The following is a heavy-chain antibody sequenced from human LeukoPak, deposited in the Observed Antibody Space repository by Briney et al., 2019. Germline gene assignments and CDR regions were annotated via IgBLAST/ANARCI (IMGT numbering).Heavy chain of an antibody. V-gene: IGHV4-59*08. CDR2: ISYSGSTDYSGST. D-gene: IGHD4-17*01. CDR1: GGSISSHI. J-gene: IGHJ3*02. CDR3: ARQTMTTADAFDI. Sequence: SETLSLTCTVSGGSISSHIWSWIRQPPGKGLEWIAYISYSGSTDYSGSTDYNPSLKSRVTISVDTSKKQFSLKLSSVTAGDTAVYYCARQTMTTADAFDIWGQGTMVTVSS.